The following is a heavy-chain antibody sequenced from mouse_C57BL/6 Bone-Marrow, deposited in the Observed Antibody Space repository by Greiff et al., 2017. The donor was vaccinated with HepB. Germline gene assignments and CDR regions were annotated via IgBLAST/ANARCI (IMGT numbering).Heavy chain of an antibody. Sequence: QVHLKESGPELVKPGASVKISCKASGYAFSSSWMNWVKQRPGKGLEWIGRIYPGDGDTNYNGKFKGKATLTADKSSSTAYMQLSSLTSEDSAVYFCARGLRRVGYWGQGTSVTVSS. V-gene: IGHV1-82*01. CDR3: ARGLRRVGY. J-gene: IGHJ4*01. D-gene: IGHD2-4*01. CDR2: IYPGDGDT. CDR1: GYAFSSSW.